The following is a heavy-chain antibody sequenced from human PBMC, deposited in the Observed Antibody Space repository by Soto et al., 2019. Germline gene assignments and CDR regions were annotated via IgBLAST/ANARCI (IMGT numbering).Heavy chain of an antibody. J-gene: IGHJ6*02. CDR1: GFTFSIDW. CDR2: INTDGSDT. Sequence: GGSLRLSCAASGFTFSIDWMHWVRQAPGKGLVWVSRINTDGSDTSYADSVKGRFTISRDNSKNTLYLQMNSLRAEDTAVYYCAKNVWGITIFGGMDVWGQGTTVTVS. V-gene: IGHV3-74*01. D-gene: IGHD3-9*01. CDR3: AKNVWGITIFGGMDV.